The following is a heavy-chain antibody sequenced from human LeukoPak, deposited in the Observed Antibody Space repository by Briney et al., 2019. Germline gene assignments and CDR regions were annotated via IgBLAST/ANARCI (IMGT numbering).Heavy chain of an antibody. V-gene: IGHV3-7*01. J-gene: IGHJ5*02. CDR2: KTQDGSAK. Sequence: GGSLRLSCAASGFTFSNCWMTWVRQAPGKGLEWVASKTQDGSAKFYVDSVKGRFTISRDNAKNSLYLQMNSLRAEDTAVYYCARDLGDIVVVPASNIFDPWGQGTLVTVSS. CDR3: ARDLGDIVVVPASNIFDP. CDR1: GFTFSNCW. D-gene: IGHD2-2*01.